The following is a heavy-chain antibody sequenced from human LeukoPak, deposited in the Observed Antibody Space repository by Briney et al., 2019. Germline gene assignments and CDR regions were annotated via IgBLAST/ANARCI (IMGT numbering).Heavy chain of an antibody. V-gene: IGHV5-51*01. CDR1: GYSFINFNYW. D-gene: IGHD2-2*01. CDR3: ARFRQTGYCSSTSCYYYYYMDV. CDR2: IYPGDSDT. J-gene: IGHJ6*03. Sequence: GESLKISCQGFGYSFINFNYWIAWVRQMPGKGLEWMGIIYPGDSDTRYSPSFQGQVTISADKSISTAYLQWSSLKASDTAMYYCARFRQTGYCSSTSCYYYYYMDVWGKGTTVTVSS.